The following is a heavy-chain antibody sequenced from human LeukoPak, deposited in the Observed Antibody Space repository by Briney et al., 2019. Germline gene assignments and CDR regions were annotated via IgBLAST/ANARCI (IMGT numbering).Heavy chain of an antibody. D-gene: IGHD3-10*01. Sequence: SETLSLTCTVSGGSISNYYWSWIRQPPGKGLEWIGYIHYSGSTNYNPSLKSRVTMSVDTSKNQFSLKLSSVTAADTAVYYCAREGTRADAFDIWGQGTMATVSS. CDR3: AREGTRADAFDI. CDR2: IHYSGST. CDR1: GGSISNYY. J-gene: IGHJ3*02. V-gene: IGHV4-59*01.